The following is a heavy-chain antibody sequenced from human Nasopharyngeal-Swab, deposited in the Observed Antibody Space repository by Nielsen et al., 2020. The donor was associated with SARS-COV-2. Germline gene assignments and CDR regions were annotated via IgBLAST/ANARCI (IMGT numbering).Heavy chain of an antibody. D-gene: IGHD6-13*01. Sequence: CIRQSPSRALEGLGRTYYRSKWYNDYALSGKSRITINPDTSKNQFSLHLNSVTPEDTAVYYCARDEDNSSSWGDDAFDIWGQGTMVTVSS. J-gene: IGHJ3*02. CDR3: ARDEDNSSSWGDDAFDI. CDR2: TYYRSKWYN. V-gene: IGHV6-1*01.